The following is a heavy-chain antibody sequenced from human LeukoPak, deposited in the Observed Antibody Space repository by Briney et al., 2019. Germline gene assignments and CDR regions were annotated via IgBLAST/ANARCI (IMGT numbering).Heavy chain of an antibody. CDR2: IYYSGST. CDR1: GFTFSSYA. V-gene: IGHV4-39*07. J-gene: IGHJ4*02. D-gene: IGHD3-22*01. CDR3: ARGPSRRAVSITTRRANYYFDY. Sequence: GSLRLSCAASGFTFSSYAMGWIRQPPGKGLEWIGSIYYSGSTYYNPSLKSRVTISADTSKNQFSLKLSSVTAADTAVYYCARGPSRRAVSITTRRANYYFDYWGQGTLVTVSS.